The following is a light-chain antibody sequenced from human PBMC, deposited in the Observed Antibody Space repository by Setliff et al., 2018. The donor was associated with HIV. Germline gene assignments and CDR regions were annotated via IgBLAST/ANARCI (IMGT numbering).Light chain of an antibody. CDR1: TSDIGNFDY. V-gene: IGLV2-8*01. Sequence: SALTQPPSASGSPGQSVSISCTGTTSDIGNFDYVSWYQQHPGKAPKLIIYEVTKRPSGVPDRFSGSKSDNTASLTVSGLQTEDEADYYCYSYAGNNFYVFGSGTRSPS. J-gene: IGLJ1*01. CDR2: EVT. CDR3: YSYAGNNFYV.